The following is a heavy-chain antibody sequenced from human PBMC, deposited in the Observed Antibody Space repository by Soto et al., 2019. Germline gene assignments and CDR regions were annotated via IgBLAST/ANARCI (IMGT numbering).Heavy chain of an antibody. CDR3: ARDRAWVSGPYHYGMDV. J-gene: IGHJ6*02. CDR2: ISAYNGNT. V-gene: IGHV1-18*01. D-gene: IGHD3-10*01. CDR1: GYTFTSYG. Sequence: QVQLVQSGAEVKKPGASVKVSCKASGYTFTSYGISWVRQAPGQGLEWMGWISAYNGNTNYAQKLQGRVNMTTDTSTSTAYMELRSLRSDDTAVDYCARDRAWVSGPYHYGMDVWGQGTTVTVSS.